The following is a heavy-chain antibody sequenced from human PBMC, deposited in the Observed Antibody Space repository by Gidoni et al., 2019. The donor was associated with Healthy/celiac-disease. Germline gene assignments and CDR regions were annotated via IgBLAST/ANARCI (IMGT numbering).Heavy chain of an antibody. CDR1: GGTFRSYA. D-gene: IGHD4-17*01. CDR3: ARAVDYGDYSWYFDL. Sequence: QVQLVQSGAEVKKPGSSVKVSCKASGGTFRSYASSWVGKAPGQGLEWMGGIIPIFGTANYAQKCQGRVTITAEESTSTAYMELSSLRSEDTAVYYCARAVDYGDYSWYFDLWGRGTLVTVSS. V-gene: IGHV1-69*01. J-gene: IGHJ2*01. CDR2: IIPIFGTA.